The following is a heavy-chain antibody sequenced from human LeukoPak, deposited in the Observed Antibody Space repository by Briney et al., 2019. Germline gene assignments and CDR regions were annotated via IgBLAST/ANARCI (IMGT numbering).Heavy chain of an antibody. D-gene: IGHD6-6*01. Sequence: SETLSLTCTVSGDSITTTTNYWGWIRQPPGKGLEWIGRIYTSGSTNYNPSLKSRVTMSVDTSKNQFSLKLSSVTAADTAVYYCARDLRRSIAARRIPIGAFDIWGQGTMVTVSS. J-gene: IGHJ3*02. CDR3: ARDLRRSIAARRIPIGAFDI. CDR1: GDSITTTTNY. V-gene: IGHV4-39*07. CDR2: IYTSGST.